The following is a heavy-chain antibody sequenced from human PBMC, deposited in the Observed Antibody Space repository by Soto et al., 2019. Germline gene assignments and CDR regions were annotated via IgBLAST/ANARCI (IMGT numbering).Heavy chain of an antibody. D-gene: IGHD3-10*01. Sequence: PSETLSLPCAVSGGSISSGGYYWSWSRQHPGKGLAWIGYIYYSGSTYYNPSLKSRVTISVDTSKNQFSLKLSSVTAADTAVYYCARGITMVRGVQNNWFDPWGQGTLVTVSS. V-gene: IGHV4-31*11. CDR1: GGSISSGGYY. CDR3: ARGITMVRGVQNNWFDP. J-gene: IGHJ5*02. CDR2: IYYSGST.